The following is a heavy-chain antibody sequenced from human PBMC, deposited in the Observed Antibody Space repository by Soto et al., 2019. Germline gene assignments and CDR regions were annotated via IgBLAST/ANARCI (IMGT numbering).Heavy chain of an antibody. CDR1: GDSISSNYYH. J-gene: IGHJ6*02. CDR2: IHDSGRL. Sequence: VQLQQSGPGLVKPSQTLSLTCTVSGDSISSNYYHWTWISQSPGKGMEWIGYIHDSGRLLYNPSLKRRVTSSVDTSKNHFSLHLTAVPAADTAVYFCARKDDGGDSLDVWGQGTTVTLSS. D-gene: IGHD2-21*02. CDR3: ARKDDGGDSLDV. V-gene: IGHV4-30-4*08.